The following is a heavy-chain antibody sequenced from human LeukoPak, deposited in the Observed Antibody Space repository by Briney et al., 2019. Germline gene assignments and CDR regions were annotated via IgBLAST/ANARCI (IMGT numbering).Heavy chain of an antibody. V-gene: IGHV3-74*01. Sequence: PGGSLRLSCAASGITFRSYGMHWVRQAPGKGLVWVSRINSDGSSTSYADSVKGRFTISRDNAKNTLYLQMNSLRAEDTAVYYCARDGRERDSSPWFDPWGQGTLVTVSS. CDR3: ARDGRERDSSPWFDP. D-gene: IGHD1-26*01. CDR1: GITFRSYG. CDR2: INSDGSST. J-gene: IGHJ5*02.